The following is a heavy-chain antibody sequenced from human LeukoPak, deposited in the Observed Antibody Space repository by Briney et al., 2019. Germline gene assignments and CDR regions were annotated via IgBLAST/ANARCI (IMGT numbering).Heavy chain of an antibody. V-gene: IGHV1-69*04. CDR2: IIPILGIA. J-gene: IGHJ4*02. D-gene: IGHD5-18*01. CDR1: GGTFSSYA. CDR3: ARADTAMAFDY. Sequence: GASVKVSCKASGGTFSSYAISWVRQAPGQGLEWMGRIIPILGIANYAQKFQGRVTITADKSTSTAYMELSSLRSEDTAVYYCARADTAMAFDYWGQGTLVTVSS.